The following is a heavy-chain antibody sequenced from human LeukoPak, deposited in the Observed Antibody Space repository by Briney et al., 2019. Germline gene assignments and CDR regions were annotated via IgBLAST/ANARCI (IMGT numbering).Heavy chain of an antibody. CDR2: INPNSGGT. CDR1: GYTFTGYY. CDR3: ASLKNYYDSSGYLVTDAFDI. D-gene: IGHD3-22*01. Sequence: ASVKVSWKASGYTFTGYYMHWVRQAPGQGLEWMGWINPNSGGTNYAQKFQGRVTMTRDTSISTAYMELSSLKSDDTAVYYCASLKNYYDSSGYLVTDAFDIWGQGTMVTVSS. V-gene: IGHV1-2*02. J-gene: IGHJ3*02.